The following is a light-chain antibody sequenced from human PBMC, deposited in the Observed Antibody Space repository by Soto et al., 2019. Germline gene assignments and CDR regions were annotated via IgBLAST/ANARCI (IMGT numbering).Light chain of an antibody. Sequence: GARVTITCRASQSISSWLAWYQQKPGKAPKLLIYDASSLESGVPARFSGSGSGTEFTLTISSLQPDDFATYYCQQYNSYSGTFGQGTKVDIK. CDR2: DAS. V-gene: IGKV1-5*01. J-gene: IGKJ1*01. CDR1: QSISSW. CDR3: QQYNSYSGT.